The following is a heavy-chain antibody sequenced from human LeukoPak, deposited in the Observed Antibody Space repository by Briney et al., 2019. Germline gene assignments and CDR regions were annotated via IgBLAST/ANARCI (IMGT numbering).Heavy chain of an antibody. Sequence: AGGSLRLSCAASGFTFDDYGMSWVRQAPGKGLEWVGRIKSKTDGGTTDYAAPVKGRFTISRDDSKTTVYLRMNSLKTEDTAVYYCTTDRYYDAAYTTWGQGTLVTVSS. CDR3: TTDRYYDAAYTT. CDR1: GFTFDDYG. D-gene: IGHD3-22*01. J-gene: IGHJ4*02. CDR2: IKSKTDGGTT. V-gene: IGHV3-15*01.